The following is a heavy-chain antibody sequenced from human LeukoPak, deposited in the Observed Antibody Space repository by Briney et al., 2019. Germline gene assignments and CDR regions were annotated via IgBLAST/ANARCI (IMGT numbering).Heavy chain of an antibody. D-gene: IGHD4/OR15-4a*01. CDR3: GRDPDYGDPY. CDR1: GFSFSDSY. V-gene: IGHV3-11*01. Sequence: GGSLRLSCSASGFSFSDSYMSWFRLSPEKGLEWIAYITSSGTTTEYAAPVKGRFTISRVNAKNSLYLQMNSLRPEDTAVYYCGRDPDYGDPYWGQGTLVTVSS. J-gene: IGHJ4*02. CDR2: ITSSGTTT.